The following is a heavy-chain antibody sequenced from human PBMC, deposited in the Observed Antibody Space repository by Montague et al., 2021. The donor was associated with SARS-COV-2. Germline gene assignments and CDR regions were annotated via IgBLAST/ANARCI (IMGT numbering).Heavy chain of an antibody. CDR2: IKQDGSEK. CDR3: AREPGPYYDILTGLTVGYMDV. Sequence: SLRLSGAASGFTFSSYWMSWVRQAPGKGLEWVANIKQDGSEKYYVDSVKGRFTISRDNAKSSLYLQMNSLRAEDTAVYYCAREPGPYYDILTGLTVGYMDVWGQGTTVTVSS. D-gene: IGHD3-9*01. CDR1: GFTFSSYW. J-gene: IGHJ6*03. V-gene: IGHV3-7*05.